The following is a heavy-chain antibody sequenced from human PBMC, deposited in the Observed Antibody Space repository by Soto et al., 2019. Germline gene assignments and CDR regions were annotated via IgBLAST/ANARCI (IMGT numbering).Heavy chain of an antibody. D-gene: IGHD3-10*01. CDR3: ARDFLRFSHRYYYGMDV. J-gene: IGHJ6*02. CDR2: IIPIFGTA. V-gene: IGHV1-69*01. Sequence: QVQLVQSGAEVKKPGSSVKVSCKASGGTFSSYAISWVRQAPGQGLEWMGGIIPIFGTANYAQKFQGRVTITADESTSTAYMELSSLRSEDTAVYYCARDFLRFSHRYYYGMDVWGQGTTVTVSS. CDR1: GGTFSSYA.